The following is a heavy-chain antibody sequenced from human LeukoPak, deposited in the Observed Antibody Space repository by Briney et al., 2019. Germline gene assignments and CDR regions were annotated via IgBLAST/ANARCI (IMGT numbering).Heavy chain of an antibody. CDR1: GFTFSSYW. CDR2: INSDGSST. J-gene: IGHJ1*01. D-gene: IGHD4-23*01. CDR3: AKDRVVMGTGNEYFQH. Sequence: GGSLRLSCAASGFTFSSYWMHWVRQAPGKGLVWVSRINSDGSSTNYADSVKGRFTISRDNAKNTLYLQMNSLRAEDTAVYYCAKDRVVMGTGNEYFQHWGQGTLVTVSS. V-gene: IGHV3-74*01.